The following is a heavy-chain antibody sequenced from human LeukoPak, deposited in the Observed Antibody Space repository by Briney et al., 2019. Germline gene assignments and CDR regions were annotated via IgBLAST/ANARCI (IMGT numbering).Heavy chain of an antibody. CDR2: ISAYNGNT. Sequence: ASVKVSCKASGYTFTSYGISRVRQAPGQGLEWMGWISAYNGNTNYAQKLQGRVTMTTDTSTSTAYMELRSLRSDDTAVYYCARGVNYYGSGSYRWGFDYWGQGTLVTVSS. CDR1: GYTFTSYG. V-gene: IGHV1-18*01. D-gene: IGHD3-10*01. J-gene: IGHJ4*02. CDR3: ARGVNYYGSGSYRWGFDY.